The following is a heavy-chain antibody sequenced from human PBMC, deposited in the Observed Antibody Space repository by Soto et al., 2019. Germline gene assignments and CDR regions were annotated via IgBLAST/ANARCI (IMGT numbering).Heavy chain of an antibody. Sequence: VRQAPGQGLEWMGGIIPIFGTANYAQKFQGRVTITADESTSTAYMELSSLRSEDTAVYYCARDGVPTYYYLSYPFDIWGQGTV. J-gene: IGHJ3*02. D-gene: IGHD3-10*01. CDR3: ARDGVPTYYYLSYPFDI. V-gene: IGHV1-69*01. CDR2: IIPIFGTA.